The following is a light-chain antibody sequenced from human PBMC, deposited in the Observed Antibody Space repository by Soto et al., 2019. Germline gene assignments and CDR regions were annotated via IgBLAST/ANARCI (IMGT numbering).Light chain of an antibody. Sequence: EIVMTQSPATLSVSPGERVTLSCRASQSVSSNLAWYQQKPGQAPRLLIYGASTRATGIPARFSGSGSGTEFTLTTSSLQSEYFAVYYCQHYNNWPRTFGQGTKVEIK. V-gene: IGKV3-15*01. J-gene: IGKJ1*01. CDR3: QHYNNWPRT. CDR1: QSVSSN. CDR2: GAS.